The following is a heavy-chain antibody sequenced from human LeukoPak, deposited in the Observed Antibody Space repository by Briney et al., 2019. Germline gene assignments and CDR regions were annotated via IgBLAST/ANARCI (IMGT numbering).Heavy chain of an antibody. V-gene: IGHV1-2*02. CDR1: GYTFTGYY. D-gene: IGHD1-26*01. CDR3: ARVGSYYPRAYYFDY. Sequence: ASVKVSCKASGYTFTGYYMHWVRQAPGQGLEWMGWINPNSGGTNYAQKFQGMVTMTRDTSISTAYMELSRLRSDGPAVYYWARVGSYYPRAYYFDYWGQGTLVTVSS. CDR2: INPNSGGT. J-gene: IGHJ4*02.